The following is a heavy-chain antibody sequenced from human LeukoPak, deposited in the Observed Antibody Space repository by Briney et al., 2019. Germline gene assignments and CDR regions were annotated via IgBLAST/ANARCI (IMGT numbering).Heavy chain of an antibody. V-gene: IGHV4-59*01. CDR2: IYYSEST. J-gene: IGHJ4*02. D-gene: IGHD6-13*01. CDR3: ARSGGYSSSWSL. CDR1: GCPFSTYY. Sequence: PSETLSLTCNVSGCPFSTYYWKWVRQPPGKGLEWIGYIYYSESTNYNPSLKSRVTISVDTSKNQFSLKLNSVTAADTAVYYCARSGGYSSSWSLWGQGTLVTVSS.